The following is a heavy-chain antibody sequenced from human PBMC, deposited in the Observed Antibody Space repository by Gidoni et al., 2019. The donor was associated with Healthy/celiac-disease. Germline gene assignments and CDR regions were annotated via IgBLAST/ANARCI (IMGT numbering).Heavy chain of an antibody. CDR3: AGRNRLHPHGDYYMDV. J-gene: IGHJ6*03. V-gene: IGHV4-61*02. CDR2: IYTSRST. Sequence: QVQLQESGPGLVKPSQTLSLTCTVSGGSISSGSYYWSWIRQPAGKGLEWIGRIYTSRSTNYNPSLKSRVTISVDTSKNQFSLKLSSVTAADTAVYYCAGRNRLHPHGDYYMDVWGKGTTVTVSS. CDR1: GGSISSGSYY. D-gene: IGHD2-21*01.